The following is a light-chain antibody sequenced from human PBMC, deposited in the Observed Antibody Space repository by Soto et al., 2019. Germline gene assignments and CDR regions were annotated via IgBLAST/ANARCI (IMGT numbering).Light chain of an antibody. J-gene: IGKJ1*01. CDR3: QQYNSYSTWT. Sequence: DIQMTQSPSTLSASVGDRVPLPCWASQSISTWLAWYQQKPGKAPKLLIYKASSLESGVPSRFSGSGSGTEFTLTISSLQPDDFATYYCQQYNSYSTWTFGQGTKVDIK. CDR2: KAS. V-gene: IGKV1-5*03. CDR1: QSISTW.